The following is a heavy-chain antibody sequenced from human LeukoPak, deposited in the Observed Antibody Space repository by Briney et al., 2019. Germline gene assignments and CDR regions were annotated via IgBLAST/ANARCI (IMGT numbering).Heavy chain of an antibody. J-gene: IGHJ4*02. CDR2: MSYDGSNK. Sequence: PGRSLRLSCAASGFTFSSYAMHWVRQAPGKGLEWVAVMSYDGSNKYYADSVKGRFTISRDNSKNTLYLQMNSLRAEDTAVYYCARSSGSGSLVLDYWGQGTLVTVSS. D-gene: IGHD3-10*01. CDR1: GFTFSSYA. V-gene: IGHV3-30-3*01. CDR3: ARSSGSGSLVLDY.